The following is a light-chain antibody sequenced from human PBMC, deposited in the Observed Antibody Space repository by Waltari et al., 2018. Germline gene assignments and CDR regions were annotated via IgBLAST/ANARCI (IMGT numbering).Light chain of an antibody. CDR1: RYT. Sequence: QSVLTQPPSASGTPGQSIIISCSSTRYTVNWFHQVPGAPPNLLIFSDDQRPSGVPARFSGSRSGTSASLAISGLHSEDEADYYCATWDNSLEGWLFGGGTKVTV. V-gene: IGLV1-44*01. J-gene: IGLJ2*01. CDR3: ATWDNSLEGWL. CDR2: SDD.